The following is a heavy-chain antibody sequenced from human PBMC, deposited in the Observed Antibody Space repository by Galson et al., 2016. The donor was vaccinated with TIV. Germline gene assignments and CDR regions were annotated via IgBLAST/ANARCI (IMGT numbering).Heavy chain of an antibody. V-gene: IGHV1-2*04. J-gene: IGHJ4*02. CDR3: ARDDGYTSGSDY. Sequence: GYTFSDYYMHWVRQAPGQGLEWMGWINPNTGGTNYAQKFQGWVSMTRDTSINTAYMELSRLKSGDTAVYYCARDDGYTSGSDYWGQGTQVTVSS. D-gene: IGHD6-19*01. CDR1: GYTFSDYY. CDR2: INPNTGGT.